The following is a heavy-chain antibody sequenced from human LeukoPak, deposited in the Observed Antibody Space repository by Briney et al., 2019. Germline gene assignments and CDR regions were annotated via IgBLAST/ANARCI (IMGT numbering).Heavy chain of an antibody. CDR3: ARVRWTTRAFDI. V-gene: IGHV1-46*01. CDR1: GYTFTSYY. Sequence: ASVKVSSKASGYTFTSYYMHWVRQAPGQGLEWMGIINPSGGSTSYAQKFQGRVTMTRDMSTSTVYMELSSLRSEDTAVYYCARVRWTTRAFDIWGQGTMVTVSS. D-gene: IGHD1-1*01. J-gene: IGHJ3*02. CDR2: INPSGGST.